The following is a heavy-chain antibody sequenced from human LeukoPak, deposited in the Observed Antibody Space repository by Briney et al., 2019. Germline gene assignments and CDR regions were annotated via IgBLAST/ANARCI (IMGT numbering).Heavy chain of an antibody. Sequence: SETLSLTCTVSGGFISSGGYYWSWIRQHPGKGLEWIGYIYYSGSTYYNPSLKSRVTISVDTSKNQFSLKLRSVTAADTAVYYCARDGARGYDFWSGYYSGKELIWFDPWGQGTLVTVSS. V-gene: IGHV4-31*03. J-gene: IGHJ5*02. CDR1: GGFISSGGYY. CDR3: ARDGARGYDFWSGYYSGKELIWFDP. D-gene: IGHD3-3*01. CDR2: IYYSGST.